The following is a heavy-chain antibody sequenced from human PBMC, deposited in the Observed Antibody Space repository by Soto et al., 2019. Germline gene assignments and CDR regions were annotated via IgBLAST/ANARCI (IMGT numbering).Heavy chain of an antibody. CDR2: SGAGGST. CDR3: AFDY. V-gene: IGHV3-23*01. J-gene: IGHJ4*01. Sequence: GPPLRLPCAASGFTFSSYAMRWVRPAPGKGLEWVSVSGAGGSTYYADSVKGRFTISRDNSKNTLYLQMNSLRAEDTAVYYCAFDYWGHGTLVTGSS. CDR1: GFTFSSYA.